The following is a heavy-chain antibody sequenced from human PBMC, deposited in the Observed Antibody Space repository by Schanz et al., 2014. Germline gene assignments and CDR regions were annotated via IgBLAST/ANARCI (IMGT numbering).Heavy chain of an antibody. CDR1: GFTVSNNY. CDR3: ARGMPDSGDYRLDY. J-gene: IGHJ4*02. Sequence: VQLAESGGGLVQPGGSLRLSCAVSGFTVSNNYMNWVRQAPGKGLQWISLIYSGGATEYADSVKGRFTISRDNSNNTLHLQMNNLRAEDTAVYYCARGMPDSGDYRLDYWGQGTLVTVSS. V-gene: IGHV3-66*01. D-gene: IGHD4-17*01. CDR2: IYSGGAT.